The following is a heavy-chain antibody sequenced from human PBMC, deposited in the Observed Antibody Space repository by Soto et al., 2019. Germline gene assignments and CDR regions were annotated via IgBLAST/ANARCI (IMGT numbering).Heavy chain of an antibody. CDR1: GFTFSSYA. CDR2: ISYDGSNK. CDR3: ARDLGIVVVPGAIRRVPWFDP. D-gene: IGHD2-2*02. V-gene: IGHV3-30-3*01. Sequence: GGSLRLSCAASGFTFSSYAMHWVRQAPGKGLEWVAVISYDGSNKYYADSVKGRSTISRDNSKNTLYLQMNSLRADDTAVYYCARDLGIVVVPGAIRRVPWFDPWGQGTLVTVSS. J-gene: IGHJ5*02.